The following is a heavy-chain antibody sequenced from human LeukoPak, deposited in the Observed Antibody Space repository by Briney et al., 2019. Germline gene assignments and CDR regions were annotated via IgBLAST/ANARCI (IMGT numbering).Heavy chain of an antibody. CDR1: GFTFSLYW. Sequence: GGSLRLSCAASGFTFSLYWMNWVRRAPGKGLEWVANIKQDGSERNYVDSVKGRFTISRDNAKNSLYLQMNGLTAEDTAMYYCARDSYQDYYGRFDPWGQGTLVIVSS. D-gene: IGHD3-10*01. V-gene: IGHV3-7*01. CDR3: ARDSYQDYYGRFDP. J-gene: IGHJ5*02. CDR2: IKQDGSER.